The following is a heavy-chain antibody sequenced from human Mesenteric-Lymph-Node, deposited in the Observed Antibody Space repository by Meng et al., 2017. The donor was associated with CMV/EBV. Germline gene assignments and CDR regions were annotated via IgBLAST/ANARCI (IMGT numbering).Heavy chain of an antibody. V-gene: IGHV3-23*01. J-gene: IGHJ4*02. CDR2: SGSGGNT. CDR1: GFIFSNYA. CDR3: AKDRDIGVAGPGVLDY. D-gene: IGHD6-19*01. Sequence: GGSLRLSCAASGFIFSNYAMSWVRQAPGKGLEWVSASGSGGNTYYADSVKGRFSVSRDNSKNTLYLHMNRLRVEDTAVYYCAKDRDIGVAGPGVLDYWGQGTLVTVSS.